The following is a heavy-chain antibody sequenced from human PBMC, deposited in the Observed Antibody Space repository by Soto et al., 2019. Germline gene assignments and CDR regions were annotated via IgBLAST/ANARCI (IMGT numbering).Heavy chain of an antibody. CDR2: ISAYNGNT. D-gene: IGHD3-22*01. J-gene: IGHJ4*02. Sequence: GASVKVSCTASGYTFTSYGISWVRQAPGQGLEWMGWISAYNGNTNYAQKLQGWVTMTRDTSISTAYMELSRLRSDDTAVYYCARGLIYYDSSGEPWYFDYWGQGTLVTVSS. V-gene: IGHV1-18*01. CDR3: ARGLIYYDSSGEPWYFDY. CDR1: GYTFTSYG.